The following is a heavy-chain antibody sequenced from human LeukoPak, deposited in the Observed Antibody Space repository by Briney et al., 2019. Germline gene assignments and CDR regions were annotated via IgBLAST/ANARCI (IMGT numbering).Heavy chain of an antibody. Sequence: PGGSLRLSCAASGFTFSSYSMNWVRQAPGKGLEWVSSISSSSSYIYHADSVKGRFTISRDNAKNSLYLQMNSLRAEDTAVYYCARGRWLQSDLDYWGQGTLVTVSS. CDR1: GFTFSSYS. CDR3: ARGRWLQSDLDY. J-gene: IGHJ4*02. D-gene: IGHD5-24*01. V-gene: IGHV3-21*01. CDR2: ISSSSSYI.